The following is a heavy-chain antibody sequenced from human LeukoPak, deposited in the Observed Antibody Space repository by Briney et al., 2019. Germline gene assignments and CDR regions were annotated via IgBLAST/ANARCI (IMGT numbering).Heavy chain of an antibody. CDR3: ARVVGYCSSTSCYMDV. D-gene: IGHD2-2*01. V-gene: IGHV3-7*01. J-gene: IGHJ6*04. CDR1: GLTFSSYA. CDR2: IKQDGSEK. Sequence: GGSLRLSCAASGLTFSSYAMMWLRQAPGKGLEWVANIKQDGSEKYYVDSVKGRFTISRDNAKNSLYLQMNSLRAEDTAVYYCARVVGYCSSTSCYMDVWGKGTTVTVSS.